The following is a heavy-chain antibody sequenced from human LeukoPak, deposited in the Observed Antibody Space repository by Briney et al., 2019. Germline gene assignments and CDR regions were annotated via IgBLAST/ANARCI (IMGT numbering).Heavy chain of an antibody. V-gene: IGHV3-53*01. CDR3: ARRGDGGRSFDY. CDR2: IYSSGST. J-gene: IGHJ4*02. D-gene: IGHD4-23*01. CDR1: GLNVSNNY. Sequence: GGSLRLSCAASGLNVSNNYMTWVRQAPGKGLGWVSLIYSSGSTYYADSVKGRFTISRDNSKNTLYLQVNSLRAEDTAVYYCARRGDGGRSFDYWGQGTLVTVSS.